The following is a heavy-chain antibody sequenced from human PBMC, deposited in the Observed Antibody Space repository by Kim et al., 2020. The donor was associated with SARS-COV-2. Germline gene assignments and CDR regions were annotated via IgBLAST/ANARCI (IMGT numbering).Heavy chain of an antibody. J-gene: IGHJ4*02. CDR1: GGSFSGYY. CDR3: ARFKEEVSMIVVVITTVSRYAEY. V-gene: IGHV4-34*01. CDR2: INHSGST. D-gene: IGHD3-22*01. Sequence: SETLSLTCAVYGGSFSGYYWSWIRQPPGKGLEWIGEINHSGSTNYNPSLKSRATISVDTSNNQFSQKLSSVTAADTADYYCARFKEEVSMIVVVITTVSRYAEYWGQGTPVTVSS.